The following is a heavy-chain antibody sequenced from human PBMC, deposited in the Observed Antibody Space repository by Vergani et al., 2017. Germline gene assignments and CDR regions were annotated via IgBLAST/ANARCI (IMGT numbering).Heavy chain of an antibody. CDR2: IITFFGTT. Sequence: QVQLVQSGAEVKKPGSSVKVSCKASGGPFKNSAFSWVRQVPGQGLEWMGRIITFFGTTDYAQKFQGRFTIIADEFTKTVDMQLSNLRSEDTAVYYCARAVVVVPAAIHYYYYYMDVWGKGTTVTVSS. J-gene: IGHJ6*03. CDR3: ARAVVVVPAAIHYYYYYMDV. CDR1: GGPFKNSA. V-gene: IGHV1-69*13. D-gene: IGHD2-2*01.